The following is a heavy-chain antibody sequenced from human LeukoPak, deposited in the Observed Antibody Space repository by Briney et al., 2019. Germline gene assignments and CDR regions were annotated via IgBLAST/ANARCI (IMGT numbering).Heavy chain of an antibody. V-gene: IGHV3-23*01. CDR3: AKARSMIAYAQDY. J-gene: IGHJ4*02. D-gene: IGHD3-22*01. CDR1: GFTFSSSA. Sequence: GGSLRLSCAASGFTFSSSAMSWVRQVPGKGLEWVSGISSSGGSTNYADSVRGRFTISRDNSKNTLYLQMNSLRAEDTAVYYCAKARSMIAYAQDYWGQGTLVTVSS. CDR2: ISSSGGST.